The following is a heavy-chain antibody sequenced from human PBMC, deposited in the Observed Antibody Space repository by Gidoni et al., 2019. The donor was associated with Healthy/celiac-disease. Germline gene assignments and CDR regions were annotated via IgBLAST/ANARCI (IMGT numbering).Heavy chain of an antibody. V-gene: IGHV3-23*01. Sequence: EVQLLESGGGLVQPGGSLRLSCAASGFTFSSTAMSWVRQAPGKGLEWVSAISGSGGSTYYADSVKGRFTISRDNSKNTLYLQMNSLRAEDTAVYYCAAGGGVVIGRNTEGYFQHWGQGTLVTVSS. J-gene: IGHJ1*01. D-gene: IGHD3-22*01. CDR1: GFTFSSTA. CDR2: ISGSGGST. CDR3: AAGGGVVIGRNTEGYFQH.